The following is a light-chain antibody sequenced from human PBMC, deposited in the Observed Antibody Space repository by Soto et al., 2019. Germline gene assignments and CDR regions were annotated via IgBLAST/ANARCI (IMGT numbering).Light chain of an antibody. CDR3: QQYRSSPQT. V-gene: IGKV3-20*01. J-gene: IGKJ1*01. CDR1: QSVPNDY. CDR2: GAS. Sequence: EIVLTQSPGTLSLSPGERATLSCRASQSVPNDYLAWYHQRPGQAPRLLIYGASTRATGIPDRFSGSGSGTDFTLTISRLEPEDFAVFNCQQYRSSPQTFGQDTNVEIK.